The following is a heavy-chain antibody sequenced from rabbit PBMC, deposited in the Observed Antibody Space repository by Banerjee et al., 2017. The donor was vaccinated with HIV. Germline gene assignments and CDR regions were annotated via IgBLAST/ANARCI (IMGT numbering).Heavy chain of an antibody. CDR3: ARDIGNGDYGFEL. Sequence: QEQLVESGGGLVKPGGTLTLTCKASGLDFNSYYYMCWVRQAPGKGPEWIACIYVGSGDRIYYASWARGRFTVSKSSSTTVTLQMTSLTVADTATYFCARDIGNGDYGFELWGPGTLVTVS. J-gene: IGHJ4*01. D-gene: IGHD2-1*01. V-gene: IGHV1S45*01. CDR1: GLDFNSYYY. CDR2: IYVGSGDRI.